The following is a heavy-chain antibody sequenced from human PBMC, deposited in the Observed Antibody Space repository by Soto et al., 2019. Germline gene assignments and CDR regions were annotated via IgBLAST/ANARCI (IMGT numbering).Heavy chain of an antibody. Sequence: KTSETLSLTCIFSWGSVVGGAYYWSWIRQPPGSALEWIGYIQYSGDTNYNSSLKSRVTISVDRSRNRFSLKLTSVTAADTAFYYCARHDYSDRTFDLWGQGTMVTVSS. CDR3: ARHDYSDRTFDL. J-gene: IGHJ3*01. D-gene: IGHD3-22*01. V-gene: IGHV4-61*08. CDR1: WGSVVGGAYY. CDR2: IQYSGDT.